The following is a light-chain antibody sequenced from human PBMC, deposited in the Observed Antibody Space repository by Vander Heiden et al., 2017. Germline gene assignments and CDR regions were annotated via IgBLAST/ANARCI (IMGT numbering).Light chain of an antibody. CDR2: KDS. Sequence: SYELTQPSSVSVSPGQTARITCSGDVLAKKYARWFQQKPGQAPVLVIYKDSERPSGIPERFSGSSSGTTVTLTISGAQVEDEADYDCYSAADNNQWVFGGGTKLTVL. CDR3: YSAADNNQWV. CDR1: VLAKKY. J-gene: IGLJ3*02. V-gene: IGLV3-27*01.